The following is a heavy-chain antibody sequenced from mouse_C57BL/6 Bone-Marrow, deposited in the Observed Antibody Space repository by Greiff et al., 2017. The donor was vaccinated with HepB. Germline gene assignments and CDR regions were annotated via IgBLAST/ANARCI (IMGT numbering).Heavy chain of an antibody. D-gene: IGHD1-1*01. J-gene: IGHJ3*01. CDR3: ATYYGSPWFAY. CDR2: IHPNSGSN. Sequence: QVQLQQPGAELVKPGASVKLSCKASGYTFTSYWMHWVKQRPGQGLEWIGMIHPNSGSNNYNEKFKSKATLTVDKSSSTAYMQLSSRTSEDSAVYYCATYYGSPWFAYWGQGTLVTVSA. V-gene: IGHV1-64*01. CDR1: GYTFTSYW.